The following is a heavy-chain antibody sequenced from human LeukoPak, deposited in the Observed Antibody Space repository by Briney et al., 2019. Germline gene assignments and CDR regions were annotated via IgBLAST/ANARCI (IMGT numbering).Heavy chain of an antibody. Sequence: PGGSLRVSCAVSGFVFSTYGMHWARHAPGKGLEWVAFVHFDGINKNYAGSVKGRFTFSRDISRNTVYLQMNSLRAEDTAVYYCAKDTSWSFISWGQGTLVTVSS. D-gene: IGHD3-3*01. CDR2: VHFDGINK. V-gene: IGHV3-30*02. CDR3: AKDTSWSFIS. CDR1: GFVFSTYG. J-gene: IGHJ4*02.